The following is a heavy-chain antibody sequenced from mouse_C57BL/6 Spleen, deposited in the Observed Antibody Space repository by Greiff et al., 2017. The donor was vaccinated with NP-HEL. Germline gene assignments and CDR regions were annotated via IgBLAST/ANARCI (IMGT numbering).Heavy chain of an antibody. Sequence: QVQLQQSGAELVMPGASVKLSCKASGYTFTSYWMHWVKQRPGQGLEWIGEIDPSDSYTNYNQKFKGKSTLTVDKSSSTAYMQLSSLTSEDSAVYYCAVYDYSFAYWGQGTLVTVSA. J-gene: IGHJ3*01. CDR3: AVYDYSFAY. V-gene: IGHV1-69*01. D-gene: IGHD2-4*01. CDR1: GYTFTSYW. CDR2: IDPSDSYT.